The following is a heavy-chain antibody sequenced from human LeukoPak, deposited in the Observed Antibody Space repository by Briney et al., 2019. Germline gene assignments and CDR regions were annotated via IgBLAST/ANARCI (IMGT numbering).Heavy chain of an antibody. V-gene: IGHV1-69*04. CDR1: GGTFSSYA. CDR2: IIPILGIA. D-gene: IGHD6-13*01. CDR3: ARETAARTYNWFDP. Sequence: SVKVSCKASGGTFSSYAISWVRQAPGQGLEWMGRIIPILGIANYAQKFQGRVTITADKSTSTAYMELSSLRSEDTAVYYCARETAARTYNWFDPWGQGTLVTVSS. J-gene: IGHJ5*02.